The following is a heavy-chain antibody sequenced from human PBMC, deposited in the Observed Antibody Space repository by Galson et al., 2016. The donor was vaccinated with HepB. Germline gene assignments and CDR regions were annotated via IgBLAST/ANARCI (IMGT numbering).Heavy chain of an antibody. CDR3: AKDGIMVAANPYHFHY. V-gene: IGHV3-23*01. D-gene: IGHD2-15*01. CDR1: GFTFTRYA. J-gene: IGHJ4*02. Sequence: SLRLSCAASGFTFTRYAMTWVRQAPGKGLEWVSSITSSGGNTYYTDSAKGRFTISRDNSQNTLLLQMNSLRAEDTAVYYCAKDGIMVAANPYHFHYWGQGTPVTVSS. CDR2: ITSSGGNT.